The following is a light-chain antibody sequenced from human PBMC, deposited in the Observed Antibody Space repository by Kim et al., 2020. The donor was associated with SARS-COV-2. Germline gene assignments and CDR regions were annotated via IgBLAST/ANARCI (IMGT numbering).Light chain of an antibody. CDR1: SGSIAGTY. V-gene: IGLV6-57*03. CDR3: QSYDTSALWV. Sequence: NFMLTQPHSVSESPGKTVTISCTRGSGSIAGTYVQWYRQRPGGAPTTVIYENDQRVSGVPDRFSGSIDSSSNSASLTISGLKTEDEADYYCQSYDTSALWVFGGGTQLTVL. CDR2: END. J-gene: IGLJ3*02.